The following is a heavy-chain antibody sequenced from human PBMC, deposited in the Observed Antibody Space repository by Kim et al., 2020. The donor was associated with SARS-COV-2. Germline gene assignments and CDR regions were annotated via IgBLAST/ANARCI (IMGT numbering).Heavy chain of an antibody. CDR3: ARGRTGPYALDV. J-gene: IGHJ6*02. Sequence: SGPTLVKPTQTLTLTCSFSGFSLKTRGVLVSWVRQTSGKALEWLALIDWDGDVHYRTSLERSLTISKDTSKDQVLLTMTNMQPADTGIYFCARGRTGPYALDVWGQGSKVTVS. CDR1: GFSLKTRGVL. V-gene: IGHV2-70*19. CDR2: IDWDGDV.